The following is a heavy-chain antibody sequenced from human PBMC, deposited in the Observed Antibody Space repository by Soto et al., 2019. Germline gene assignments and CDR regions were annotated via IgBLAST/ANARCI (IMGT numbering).Heavy chain of an antibody. D-gene: IGHD6-19*01. J-gene: IGHJ3*02. CDR2: ISGSGSVT. Sequence: GSLRLSCAASGSTFSSSAMTWVRQAPGKGLEWVSAISGSGSVTYYTSSVRGRFTISRDNSRNTLYLQMNNLRAEDTAVYYCSRNTSGRQGSTLDIWGQGTMVTVSS. V-gene: IGHV3-23*01. CDR3: SRNTSGRQGSTLDI. CDR1: GSTFSSSA.